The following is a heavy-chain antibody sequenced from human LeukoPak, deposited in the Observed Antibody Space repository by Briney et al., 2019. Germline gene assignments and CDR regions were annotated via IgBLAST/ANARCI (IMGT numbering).Heavy chain of an antibody. D-gene: IGHD5-18*01. V-gene: IGHV3-30*18. CDR1: GFTFSSYG. J-gene: IGHJ4*02. CDR2: ISYDGSDK. Sequence: GGSLRLSCAASGFTFSSYGMHWVRQTPGTGLEWVAVISYDGSDKYYADSVKGRFTISRDNSKNTLYLQMNSLRAEDTAVYYCAKEGYSYGLFDYWGREPWSPSPQ. CDR3: AKEGYSYGLFDY.